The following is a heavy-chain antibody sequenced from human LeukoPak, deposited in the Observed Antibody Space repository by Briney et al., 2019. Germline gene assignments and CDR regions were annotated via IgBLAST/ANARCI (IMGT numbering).Heavy chain of an antibody. CDR2: IGYDGSTQ. CDR3: ARDLGAYDLYFDY. Sequence: GGSLRLSCEASGFIFNSYSLHWVRQAPGKGLEWVAVIGYDGSTQHYADFVKGRFTISRDNSQNMLYLQMNSLRAEDTAVYYCARDLGAYDLYFDYWGQGTLVTVSS. J-gene: IGHJ4*02. D-gene: IGHD5-12*01. CDR1: GFIFNSYS. V-gene: IGHV3-30*04.